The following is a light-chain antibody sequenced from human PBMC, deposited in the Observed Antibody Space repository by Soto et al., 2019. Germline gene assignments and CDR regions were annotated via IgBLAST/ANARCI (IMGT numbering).Light chain of an antibody. Sequence: EIVMTQSPASLSAPLGDRATISCRASQSVNSNLAWYQHKPGKAPRLLIYDASTRATGIPARFSGSGSGTEFTLTISSLQSEDFAVYYCQQYKNWLTWTFGQGTKVEVK. CDR3: QQYKNWLTWT. CDR1: QSVNSN. CDR2: DAS. V-gene: IGKV3-15*01. J-gene: IGKJ1*01.